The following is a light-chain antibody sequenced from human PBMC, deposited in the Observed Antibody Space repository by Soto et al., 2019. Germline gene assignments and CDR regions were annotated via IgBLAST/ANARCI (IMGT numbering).Light chain of an antibody. J-gene: IGKJ1*01. CDR2: GAS. V-gene: IGKV3-15*01. Sequence: EIMMKKSPAALSVTKKERATLSCRASQSVSSNLAWYQQKPGQAPRLLIYGASTRATGIPARFSGSGSGTEFTLTIFSLQSEDFALDYCQDYYIWPRTFGQ. CDR1: QSVSSN. CDR3: QDYYIWPRT.